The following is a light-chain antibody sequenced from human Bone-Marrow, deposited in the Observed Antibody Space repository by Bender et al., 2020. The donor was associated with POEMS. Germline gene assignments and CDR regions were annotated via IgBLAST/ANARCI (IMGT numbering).Light chain of an antibody. J-gene: IGLJ3*02. Sequence: QSALTQPASVSGSPGQSVTITCTGTSSDVGTYDAVSWYQHHPGQAPKLIIYEVNKRPSEVSYRFSGSKSAYTASLTISGLQAEDEADYYCCSYVGISWVFGGGTKLTVL. CDR1: SSDVGTYDA. CDR2: EVN. CDR3: CSYVGISWV. V-gene: IGLV2-23*02.